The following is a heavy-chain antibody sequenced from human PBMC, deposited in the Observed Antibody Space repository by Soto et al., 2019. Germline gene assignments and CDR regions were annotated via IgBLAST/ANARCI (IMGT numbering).Heavy chain of an antibody. V-gene: IGHV5-51*01. CDR1: GYKFTSSW. Sequence: GESLKISCRTSGYKFTSSWIAWVRQMPGKGLEWVGIIFPSDSDTRYSPSFQGQVTISADRSTSTVFLQWASLKASDTAVYFCARKDKSGYFNWFDPWGQGTPVTVS. J-gene: IGHJ5*02. CDR2: IFPSDSDT. D-gene: IGHD3-22*01. CDR3: ARKDKSGYFNWFDP.